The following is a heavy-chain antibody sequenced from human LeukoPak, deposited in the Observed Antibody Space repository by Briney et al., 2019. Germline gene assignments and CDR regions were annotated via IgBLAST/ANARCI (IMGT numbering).Heavy chain of an antibody. V-gene: IGHV1-69*01. Sequence: EASVKVSCKASGGTFSSSSISWVRQAPGQGLEWMGGIIPIFGTANYAQKFQGRVTITADESTRTAYTKLSSLRSEDTAVYYCASPAGYQLPKEMFLYYWGQGTLVTVSS. CDR2: IIPIFGTA. J-gene: IGHJ4*02. CDR1: GGTFSSSS. D-gene: IGHD2-2*01. CDR3: ASPAGYQLPKEMFLYY.